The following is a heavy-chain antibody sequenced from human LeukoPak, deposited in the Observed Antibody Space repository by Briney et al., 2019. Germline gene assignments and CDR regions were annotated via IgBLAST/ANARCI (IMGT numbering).Heavy chain of an antibody. J-gene: IGHJ5*02. Sequence: SETLSLTCTVSGGSISSSSYYWGWIRQPPGKGLEWIGSIYYSGSTYYNPSLKSRVTISVDTSKNQFSLKLSSVAAADTAVYYCARVAYDYVWGSYRPNWFDPWGQGTLVTVSS. CDR1: GGSISSSSYY. CDR3: ARVAYDYVWGSYRPNWFDP. D-gene: IGHD3-16*02. V-gene: IGHV4-39*07. CDR2: IYYSGST.